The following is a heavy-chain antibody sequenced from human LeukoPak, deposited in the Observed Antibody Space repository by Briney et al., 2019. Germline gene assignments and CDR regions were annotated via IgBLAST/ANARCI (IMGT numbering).Heavy chain of an antibody. D-gene: IGHD3-10*01. V-gene: IGHV4-28*03. CDR3: ARGVLLWFGELNIRWLYYFDY. J-gene: IGHJ4*02. Sequence: SETLSLTCAVSGYSISSSNWWGWIRQPPGKGLEWIGYIYYSGSTYYNPSLKSRVTMSVDTSKNQFSLKLSSVTAVDTAVYYCARGVLLWFGELNIRWLYYFDYWGQGTLVTVSS. CDR2: IYYSGST. CDR1: GYSISSSNW.